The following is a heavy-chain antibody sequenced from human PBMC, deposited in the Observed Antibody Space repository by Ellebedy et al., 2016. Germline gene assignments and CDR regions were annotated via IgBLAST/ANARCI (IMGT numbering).Heavy chain of an antibody. Sequence: GESLKISCAASGLTFSSYAMHWVRQAPGKGLEWVAVISYDGSNKYYADSVKGRFTISRDNSKNTLYLQMNRLSAEDTAVYYCARDQGIVATITVPLFDYWGQGTLVTVSS. CDR2: ISYDGSNK. CDR1: GLTFSSYA. J-gene: IGHJ4*02. V-gene: IGHV3-30-3*01. D-gene: IGHD5-12*01. CDR3: ARDQGIVATITVPLFDY.